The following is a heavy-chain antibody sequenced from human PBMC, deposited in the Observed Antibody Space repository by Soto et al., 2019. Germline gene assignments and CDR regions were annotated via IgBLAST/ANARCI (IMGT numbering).Heavy chain of an antibody. V-gene: IGHV4-31*03. CDR2: IYDTGST. CDR3: ARATNYWVRPSPTGWFDP. D-gene: IGHD2-15*01. CDR1: GGSINSGAAY. Sequence: QVQLQESGPGLVKPSQTLSLTCTVSGGSINSGAAYWSWIRQSPGEGLEWIGHIYDTGSTSYNPSLESRVTMAVDTSKRLFSLKLNPVTVAHTAILYCARATNYWVRPSPTGWFDPWGQGLRVTVPS. J-gene: IGHJ5*02.